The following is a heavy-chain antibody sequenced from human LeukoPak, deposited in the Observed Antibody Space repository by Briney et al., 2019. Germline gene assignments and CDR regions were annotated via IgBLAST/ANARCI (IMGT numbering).Heavy chain of an antibody. Sequence: GGSLRLSCAASGFTFSSYAMHWVRQAPGKELEYVSAISSNGGSTYYANSVKGRFTISRDNSKNTLYLQMGSLRAEDMAVYYCARVSREYSSSSYYYGMDVWGQGTTVTVSS. J-gene: IGHJ6*02. CDR1: GFTFSSYA. CDR2: ISSNGGST. CDR3: ARVSREYSSSSYYYGMDV. D-gene: IGHD6-6*01. V-gene: IGHV3-64*01.